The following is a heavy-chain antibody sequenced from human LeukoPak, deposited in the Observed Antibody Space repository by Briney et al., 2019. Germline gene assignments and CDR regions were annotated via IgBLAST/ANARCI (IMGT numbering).Heavy chain of an antibody. Sequence: SETLSLTCTASGGSISSYYWSWIRQPPGKGLEWIGYIYYSGSTNYNPSLKSRVTISVDTSKNQFSLKLSSVTAADTAAYYCARGGSSGWYAHYWGQGTLVTVSS. CDR3: ARGGSSGWYAHY. D-gene: IGHD6-19*01. CDR2: IYYSGST. CDR1: GGSISSYY. V-gene: IGHV4-59*01. J-gene: IGHJ4*02.